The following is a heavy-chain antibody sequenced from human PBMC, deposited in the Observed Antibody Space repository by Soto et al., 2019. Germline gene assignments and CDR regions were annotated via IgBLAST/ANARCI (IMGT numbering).Heavy chain of an antibody. CDR2: ISDSGAGT. D-gene: IGHD1-26*01. J-gene: IGHJ2*01. Sequence: EVPLLESGGGLVQPGGSLRLSCAASGFTFSSYAVTWVRQAPGKGLEWVSTISDSGAGTYYANSVKGRFTISRDNSKNTLYLQMNSLRAEDTAVYYCAKLREGAYWYFDLWGRGTLVTVSS. V-gene: IGHV3-23*01. CDR3: AKLREGAYWYFDL. CDR1: GFTFSSYA.